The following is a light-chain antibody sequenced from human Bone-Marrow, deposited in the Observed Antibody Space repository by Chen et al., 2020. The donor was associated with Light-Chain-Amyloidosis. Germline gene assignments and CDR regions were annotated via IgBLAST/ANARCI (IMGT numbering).Light chain of an antibody. J-gene: IGLJ2*01. CDR3: QSADSSGTYEVI. Sequence: SYELTQPPTVSVSPGQTARITCSGDDLPTKYAYWYQQKPGQAPVPVIHRDTERPSGISERFSGSSSGTTATVTISGVRAEDEADYHCQSADSSGTYEVIFGGGTKLTVL. CDR1: DLPTKY. V-gene: IGLV3-25*03. CDR2: RDT.